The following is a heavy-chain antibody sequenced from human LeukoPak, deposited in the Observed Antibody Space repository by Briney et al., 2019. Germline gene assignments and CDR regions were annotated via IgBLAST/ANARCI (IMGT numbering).Heavy chain of an antibody. CDR2: IWYDGSNK. Sequence: GGSLRLSSAASGFTFSSYGMHWVRQAPGKGLEWVAVIWYDGSNKYYADSVKGRFTISRDNSKNTLYLQMNSLRAEDTAVYYCARDYDFWGNNWFDPWGQGTLVTVSS. V-gene: IGHV3-33*01. J-gene: IGHJ5*02. D-gene: IGHD3/OR15-3a*01. CDR1: GFTFSSYG. CDR3: ARDYDFWGNNWFDP.